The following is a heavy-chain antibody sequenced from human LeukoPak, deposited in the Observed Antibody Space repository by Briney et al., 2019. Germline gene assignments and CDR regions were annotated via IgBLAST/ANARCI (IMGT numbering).Heavy chain of an antibody. CDR2: ISSTSSYI. J-gene: IGHJ6*02. D-gene: IGHD3-3*01. CDR1: GFTFSSYA. V-gene: IGHV3-21*01. CDR3: TSRGDFWSGYWGMDV. Sequence: GGSLRLSCAASGFTFSSYAMHWVRQAPGKGLEWVSSISSTSSYIYYGDSVKGRFTVSRDNAKNSQYLQMNSLRAEDTAVYYCTSRGDFWSGYWGMDVWGQGTTVTISS.